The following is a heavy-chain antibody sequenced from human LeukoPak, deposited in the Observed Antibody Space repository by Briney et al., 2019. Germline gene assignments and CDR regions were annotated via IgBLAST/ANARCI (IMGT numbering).Heavy chain of an antibody. CDR2: IRYDGSNK. CDR3: AKAQPLPPYYMDV. CDR1: GFTVSSYG. V-gene: IGHV3-30*02. D-gene: IGHD5-18*01. J-gene: IGHJ6*03. Sequence: GGSLRLSCAASGFTVSSYGMHWVRQAPGKGLEWVAFIRYDGSNKYYADSVKGRFTISRDNSKNTLYLQMNSLRAEDTAVYYCAKAQPLPPYYMDVWGKGTTVTISS.